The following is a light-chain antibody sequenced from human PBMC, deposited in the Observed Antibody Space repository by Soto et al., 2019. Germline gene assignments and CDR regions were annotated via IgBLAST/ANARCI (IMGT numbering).Light chain of an antibody. CDR2: AAS. J-gene: IGKJ1*01. V-gene: IGKV1-9*01. CDR3: QQYYSYHTWT. CDR1: QGISSY. Sequence: DIQLTQSPSFLSASIGDRVTITCRASQGISSYLAWYQQKPGKAPKLLIYAASTLQSGVPSRFSGSGSGTDFTLTISCLQSEDFATYYCQQYYSYHTWTFGQGTKVDI.